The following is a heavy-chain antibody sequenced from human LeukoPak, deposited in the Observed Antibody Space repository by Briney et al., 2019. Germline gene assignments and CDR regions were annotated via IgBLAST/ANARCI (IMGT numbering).Heavy chain of an antibody. J-gene: IGHJ4*02. D-gene: IGHD2-21*01. CDR3: ASYPRSIPTPPFDY. CDR2: INPNNGDT. V-gene: IGHV1-2*02. Sequence: GASVKVSCKASGYTFTAQYMHWVRHAPGQGLESMGWINPNNGDTKYAQSFLGRVTMTRDTSTTTAYMELSSLRSDDTAVYFCASYPRSIPTPPFDYWGQGTLVTVSS. CDR1: GYTFTAQY.